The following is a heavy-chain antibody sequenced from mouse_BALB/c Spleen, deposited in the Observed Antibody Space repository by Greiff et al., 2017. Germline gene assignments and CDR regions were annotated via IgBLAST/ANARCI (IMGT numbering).Heavy chain of an antibody. V-gene: IGHV1S81*02. Sequence: QVQLKQPGAELVKPGASVKLSCKASGYTFTSYWMHWVKQRPGQGLEWIGEINPSNGRTNYNEKFKSKATLTVDKSSSTAYMQLSSLTSEDSAVYYCARWDGSLDYWGQGTTLTVSS. CDR3: ARWDGSLDY. D-gene: IGHD1-1*01. CDR2: INPSNGRT. J-gene: IGHJ2*01. CDR1: GYTFTSYW.